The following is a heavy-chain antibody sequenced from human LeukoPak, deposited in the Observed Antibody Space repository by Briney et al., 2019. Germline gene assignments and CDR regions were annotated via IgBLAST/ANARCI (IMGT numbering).Heavy chain of an antibody. V-gene: IGHV1-2*02. J-gene: IGHJ5*02. CDR2: INPNSGGT. Sequence: ASVKVSCKASGYTFSNYAITWVRQAPGQGLEWMGWINPNSGGTNYAQKFQGRVTMTRDTSISTAYMELSRLRSDDTAVYYCARGGYYYDSSGINWFDPWGQGTLVTVSS. CDR1: GYTFSNYA. D-gene: IGHD3-22*01. CDR3: ARGGYYYDSSGINWFDP.